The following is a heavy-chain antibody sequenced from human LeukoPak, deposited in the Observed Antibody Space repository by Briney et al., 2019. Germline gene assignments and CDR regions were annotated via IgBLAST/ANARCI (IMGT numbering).Heavy chain of an antibody. CDR1: GYTFTSYY. CDR2: INPSGGST. J-gene: IGHJ4*02. CDR3: ARDHVDIVATIGYSYTTLDY. V-gene: IGHV1-46*01. D-gene: IGHD5-12*01. Sequence: ASVKVSCKASGYTFTSYYMHWVRQAPGQGLEWMGIINPSGGSTSYAQKFQGRVTMTRDTSTSTVYTELSSLRSEDTAVYYCARDHVDIVATIGYSYTTLDYWGQGTLVTVSS.